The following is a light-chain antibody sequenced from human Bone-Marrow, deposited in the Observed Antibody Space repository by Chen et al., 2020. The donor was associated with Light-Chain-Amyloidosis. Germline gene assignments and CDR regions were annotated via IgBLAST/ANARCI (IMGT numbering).Light chain of an antibody. J-gene: IGKJ3*01. CDR3: QQLNSYPLIYI. Sequence: DIQLTQSPSFLSASVGDRVTITCWASQDISSYLAWYQQKPGKPPKLLIYATSALQSGVPSRFSGSRSGTEFTLTISSLQPEDFATYYCQQLNSYPLIYIFGPGTKVDIK. CDR2: ATS. V-gene: IGKV1-9*01. CDR1: QDISSY.